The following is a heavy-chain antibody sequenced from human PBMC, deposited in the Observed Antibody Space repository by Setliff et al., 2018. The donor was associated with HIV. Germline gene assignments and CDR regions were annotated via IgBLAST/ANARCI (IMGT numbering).Heavy chain of an antibody. CDR1: GFSISSGHY. D-gene: IGHD4-17*01. Sequence: PSETLSLTCAVSGFSISSGHYWGWIRQPPGKGLEWIGSIYHSGSTYYSPSLKSRVTISVDTSKNQFSLKLTSVTAADTAVYHCARDPRGDYGDYHVDFWGHGILVTVSS. V-gene: IGHV4-38-2*02. CDR3: ARDPRGDYGDYHVDF. J-gene: IGHJ4*01. CDR2: IYHSGST.